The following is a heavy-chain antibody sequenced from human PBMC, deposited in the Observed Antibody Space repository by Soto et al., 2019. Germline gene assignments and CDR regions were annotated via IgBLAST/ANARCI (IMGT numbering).Heavy chain of an antibody. J-gene: IGHJ4*02. Sequence: GGSLRLSCAASGLTFSSYAMHWVRQTPGKGLEWVAVISSDGSNKYSADSVKGRFTISSDNSKNTLYLQMNSLRAEDAAVYFCASPSSYFDFGGQGTLVTVSS. CDR3: ASPSSYFDF. CDR2: ISSDGSNK. V-gene: IGHV3-30-3*01. CDR1: GLTFSSYA.